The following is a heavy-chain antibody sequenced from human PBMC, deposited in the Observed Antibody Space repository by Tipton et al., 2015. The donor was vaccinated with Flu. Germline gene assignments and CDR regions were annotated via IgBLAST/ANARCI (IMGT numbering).Heavy chain of an antibody. J-gene: IGHJ3*02. CDR2: IYTSGST. V-gene: IGHV4-61*02. Sequence: TLSLTCTVSGGSISSGSYYWSWIRQPAGKGLEWIGRIYTSGSTNYNPSLKSRVTISVDTSKNQFSLKLSSVTAADTAAYYCAREGFDSSGYRAGDAFDIWGQRTMVTISS. CDR1: GGSISSGSYY. D-gene: IGHD3-22*01. CDR3: AREGFDSSGYRAGDAFDI.